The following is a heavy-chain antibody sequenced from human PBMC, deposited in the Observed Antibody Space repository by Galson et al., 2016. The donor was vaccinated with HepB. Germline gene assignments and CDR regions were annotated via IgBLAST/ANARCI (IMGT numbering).Heavy chain of an antibody. Sequence: SVKVSCKASGYTFTSYDINWVRQATGQGLEWMGWMNPNSGNTGYAQKFQGGLTLTTDSSTTTAYMELRSLRFDDTALYYCARDVQYRFDSWGQGTLVTVSS. CDR3: ARDVQYRFDS. CDR2: MNPNSGNT. D-gene: IGHD2/OR15-2a*01. J-gene: IGHJ4*02. CDR1: GYTFTSYD. V-gene: IGHV1-8*01.